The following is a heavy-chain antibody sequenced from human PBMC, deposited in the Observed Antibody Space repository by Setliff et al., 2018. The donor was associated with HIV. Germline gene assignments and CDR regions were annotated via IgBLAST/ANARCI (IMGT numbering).Heavy chain of an antibody. CDR3: ARDRWADSNYYFDS. V-gene: IGHV3-74*01. D-gene: IGHD4-4*01. CDR2: VNRDGSST. Sequence: GGSLRLSCAASGFTFDRFWMHWVRQAPGKGLVWVSRVNRDGSSTTYADSVKDRFTVSRDSAKNLLYLQMDSLKGEDTALYYCARDRWADSNYYFDSWGQGTLVTVSS. J-gene: IGHJ4*02. CDR1: GFTFDRFW.